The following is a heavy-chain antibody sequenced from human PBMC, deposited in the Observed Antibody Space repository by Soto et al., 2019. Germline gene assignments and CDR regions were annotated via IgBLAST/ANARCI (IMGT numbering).Heavy chain of an antibody. V-gene: IGHV1-69*12. Sequence: QVQLVQSGAEVKKPGSSVKVSCKASGGTFNSYAISWVRQAPGQGLEWMGGIIPIFGTADYAQKFQGRVTSTAVESTSTASMELSSLRSEDTAVYYCASHYDSGGYYYRGLDYWGQGTLVTVSS. CDR3: ASHYDSGGYYYRGLDY. CDR1: GGTFNSYA. D-gene: IGHD3-22*01. CDR2: IIPIFGTA. J-gene: IGHJ4*02.